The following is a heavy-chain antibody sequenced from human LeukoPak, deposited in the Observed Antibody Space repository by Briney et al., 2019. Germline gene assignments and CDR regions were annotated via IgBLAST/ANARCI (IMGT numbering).Heavy chain of an antibody. V-gene: IGHV3-21*01. Sequence: GGSLRLSCAASGFTFSSYSMNWVRQAPGKGLEWVSSISSSSSYIYYADSVNGRFTISRDNAKNSLYLQMNRLRAEDTAVYYCARDSYLRELVAFDYWGQGTLVTVSS. CDR3: ARDSYLRELVAFDY. J-gene: IGHJ4*02. D-gene: IGHD2-8*02. CDR2: ISSSSSYI. CDR1: GFTFSSYS.